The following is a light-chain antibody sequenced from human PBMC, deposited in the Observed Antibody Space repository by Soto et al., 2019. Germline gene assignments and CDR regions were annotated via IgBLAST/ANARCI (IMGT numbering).Light chain of an antibody. V-gene: IGKV1-5*01. J-gene: IGKJ1*01. CDR2: AAS. CDR1: ESIDNW. CDR3: QQYHTDWT. Sequence: DIQMTQSPSTLSGSVGDTVTITCRASESIDNWLAWYQQKPGKAPKLLIFAASTLVRGVPSRFSGRGSGTEFTLTISSLQADDYATFYRQQYHTDWTFGQGTKVDIK.